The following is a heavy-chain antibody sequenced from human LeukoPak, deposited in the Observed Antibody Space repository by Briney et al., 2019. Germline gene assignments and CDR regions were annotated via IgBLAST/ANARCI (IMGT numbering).Heavy chain of an antibody. D-gene: IGHD5-24*01. J-gene: IGHJ4*02. CDR1: GYSISSGYY. CDR2: IYHTGST. Sequence: PSETLSLTCTVSGYSISSGYYWGWIRQPPGKGLEWIGSIYHTGSTYYNPSLKSRVTISVDTSKNQFSLKLRSVTAADTAVYYCARHRSGWLQSSFDYWGQGTLVTVSS. CDR3: ARHRSGWLQSSFDY. V-gene: IGHV4-38-2*02.